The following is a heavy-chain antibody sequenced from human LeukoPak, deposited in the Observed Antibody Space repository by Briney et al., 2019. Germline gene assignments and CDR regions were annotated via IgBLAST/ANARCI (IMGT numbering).Heavy chain of an antibody. V-gene: IGHV3-30*04. D-gene: IGHD6-19*01. CDR2: ISFDGSNN. CDR3: ARGDSSGWIYYYGMDV. CDR1: GFSFRTYA. J-gene: IGHJ6*04. Sequence: PGRSLRLSCAASGFSFRTYAIHWVRQAPGKGLEGVAGISFDGSNNYYADSVKGRFTISRDNSRDTLYRQMTSLRPDDTAVYYCARGDSSGWIYYYGMDVWGKGTTVTVSS.